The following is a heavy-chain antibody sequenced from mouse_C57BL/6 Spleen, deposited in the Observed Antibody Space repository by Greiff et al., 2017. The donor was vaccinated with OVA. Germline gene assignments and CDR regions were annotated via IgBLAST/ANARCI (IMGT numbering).Heavy chain of an antibody. Sequence: QVQLQQPGAELVRPGSSVKLSCKASGYTFTSYWMHWVKQRPIQGLEWIGNIDPSDSETHYNQKFKDKATLTVDKSSSTAYIQLSSLTSEDSAVYYCARLGYPAMDYWGQGTSVTVSS. CDR3: ARLGYPAMDY. J-gene: IGHJ4*01. CDR2: IDPSDSET. CDR1: GYTFTSYW. D-gene: IGHD2-14*01. V-gene: IGHV1-52*01.